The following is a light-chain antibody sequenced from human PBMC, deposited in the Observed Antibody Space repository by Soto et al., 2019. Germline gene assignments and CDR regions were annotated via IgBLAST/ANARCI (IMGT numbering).Light chain of an antibody. CDR1: QSVSIN. Sequence: QSPATLSVSQGERATLSCRASQSVSINLSWYHQKPGHAPSLLFYEASTSATGIPARCSGSGAGTDSTLTISSQAPDDFAVYYCQQRSNRPWAFGQVSMV. CDR2: EAS. CDR3: QQRSNRPWA. V-gene: IGKV3-11*01. J-gene: IGKJ1*01.